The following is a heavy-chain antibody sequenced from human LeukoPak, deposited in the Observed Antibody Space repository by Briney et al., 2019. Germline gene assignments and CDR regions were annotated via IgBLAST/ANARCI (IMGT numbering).Heavy chain of an antibody. Sequence: ASVKVSCKASAYTFTRYFIQLGRQAPGQGLEWMGIINPSGGSTSCAQKFQGRVTMTSDTSTSTVYMELSSLRSEDTAVYYWTNVCSKRSLPDPWGQGTLVTVSS. V-gene: IGHV1-46*01. CDR2: INPSGGST. J-gene: IGHJ5*02. CDR3: TNVCSKRSLPDP. D-gene: IGHD2-2*01. CDR1: AYTFTRYF.